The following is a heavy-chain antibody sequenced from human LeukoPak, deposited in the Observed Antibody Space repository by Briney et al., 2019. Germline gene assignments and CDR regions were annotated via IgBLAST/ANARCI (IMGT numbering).Heavy chain of an antibody. Sequence: GGSLRLSCAASGFTFSSYAMSWVRQAPGKGLEWVANIKEDGSEKYYVDSVKGRFSISRDNAKNSLHLQMNSLRAEDTAVYYCARGQLGATVYWGQGTLVTVSS. CDR3: ARGQLGATVY. J-gene: IGHJ4*02. CDR2: IKEDGSEK. D-gene: IGHD1-26*01. CDR1: GFTFSSYA. V-gene: IGHV3-7*01.